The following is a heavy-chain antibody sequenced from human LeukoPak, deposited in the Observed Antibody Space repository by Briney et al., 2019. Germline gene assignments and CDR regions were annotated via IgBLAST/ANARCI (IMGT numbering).Heavy chain of an antibody. CDR1: GFTFSSYA. Sequence: GGSLRLSCAASGFTFSSYAMSWVRQAPGKGLASVSAISGSGGSTYYADSVKGRFTISRDNSKNTLYLQMNSLSAEDAAVYYCAKYGSGSYYKTSYDYWGQGTLVSVSS. D-gene: IGHD3-10*01. CDR2: ISGSGGST. V-gene: IGHV3-23*01. J-gene: IGHJ4*02. CDR3: AKYGSGSYYKTSYDY.